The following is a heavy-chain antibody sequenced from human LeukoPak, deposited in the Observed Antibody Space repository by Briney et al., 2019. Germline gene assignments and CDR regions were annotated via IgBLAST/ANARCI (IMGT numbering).Heavy chain of an antibody. CDR1: GGSISSGGYY. CDR2: IYYSGST. D-gene: IGHD4-17*01. Sequence: PSQTLSLTCTVSGGSISSGGYYWSWIRQHPGTGLEWIGYIYYSGSTYYNPSLKSRVTISVDTSKNQFSLKLSSVTAADTAVYYCARDGDYGDSTWYFDLWGRGTLVTVSS. J-gene: IGHJ2*01. CDR3: ARDGDYGDSTWYFDL. V-gene: IGHV4-31*03.